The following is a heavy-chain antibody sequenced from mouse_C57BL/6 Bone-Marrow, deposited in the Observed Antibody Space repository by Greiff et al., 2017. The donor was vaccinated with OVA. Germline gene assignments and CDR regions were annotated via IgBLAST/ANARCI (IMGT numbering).Heavy chain of an antibody. J-gene: IGHJ1*03. Sequence: VQLQQSGAELVKPGASVKMSCKASGYTFTSYWITWVKQRPGQGLEWIGDIYPGSGSPNYNEQFKSKATLTVDTSSSTAYMQLSSLTSEDSAVYYWARGIYYGKAYFDVWGTGTTVTVSS. D-gene: IGHD2-1*01. CDR1: GYTFTSYW. V-gene: IGHV1-55*01. CDR3: ARGIYYGKAYFDV. CDR2: IYPGSGSP.